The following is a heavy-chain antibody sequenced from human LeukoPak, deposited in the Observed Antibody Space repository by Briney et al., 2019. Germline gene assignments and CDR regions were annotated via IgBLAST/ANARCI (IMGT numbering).Heavy chain of an antibody. V-gene: IGHV3-15*01. CDR3: TTPLAMGVDY. CDR1: GFTFSNAW. CDR2: IKSKTDGGTT. Sequence: VVSLRLSCAASGFTFSNAWMSWVRQAPGKGLKWVGRIKSKTDGGTTDYAAPVKGRFTISRDDSKNTLYLQMDSLKTEDTAVYYCTTPLAMGVDYWGQGTLVTVSS. D-gene: IGHD1-26*01. J-gene: IGHJ4*02.